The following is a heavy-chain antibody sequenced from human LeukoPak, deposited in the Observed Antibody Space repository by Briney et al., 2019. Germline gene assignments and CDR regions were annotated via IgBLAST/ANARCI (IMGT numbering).Heavy chain of an antibody. Sequence: GRSLRLSCAASGFTFSSYGMHWVRQAPGKGLEWVAVIWYDGSNKYYADSVKGRFTISRDNSKNTLYLQMNSLRAEDTAVYYCARNYYDSSGLLDYWGQGTLVTVSS. CDR2: IWYDGSNK. J-gene: IGHJ4*02. CDR3: ARNYYDSSGLLDY. V-gene: IGHV3-33*01. D-gene: IGHD3-22*01. CDR1: GFTFSSYG.